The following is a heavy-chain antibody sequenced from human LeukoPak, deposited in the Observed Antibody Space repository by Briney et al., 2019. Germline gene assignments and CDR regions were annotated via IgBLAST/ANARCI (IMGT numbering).Heavy chain of an antibody. J-gene: IGHJ6*03. V-gene: IGHV4-61*02. CDR3: ARSVTTVYYYYMDV. CDR1: GGSISSGSYY. CDR2: IYTSGST. D-gene: IGHD4-17*01. Sequence: PSETLSLTCTVSGGSISSGSYYWSLLRQPAGKGLEWIGRIYTSGSTNYNPSLKSRVTISVDTSKNQFSLKLSSVTAADTAVYYCARSVTTVYYYYMDVWGKGTTVTVSS.